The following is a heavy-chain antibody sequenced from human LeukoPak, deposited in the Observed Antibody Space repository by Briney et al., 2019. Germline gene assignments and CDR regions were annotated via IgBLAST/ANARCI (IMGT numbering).Heavy chain of an antibody. J-gene: IGHJ4*02. CDR2: ISSSSSYI. CDR3: ARDSSSHPFDY. Sequence: GGSLRLSCAASGFTFSSYSMNWFRQAPGKGLEWVSSISSSSSYIYYADSVKGRFTISRDNAKNSLYLQMNSLRAEDTAVYYCARDSSSHPFDYWGQGTLVTVSS. CDR1: GFTFSSYS. V-gene: IGHV3-21*01. D-gene: IGHD6-6*01.